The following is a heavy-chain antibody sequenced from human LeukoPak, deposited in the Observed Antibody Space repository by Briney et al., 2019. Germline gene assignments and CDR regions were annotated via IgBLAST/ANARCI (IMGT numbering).Heavy chain of an antibody. V-gene: IGHV1-18*01. J-gene: IGHJ4*02. D-gene: IGHD3-22*01. CDR3: ARDGYYYDSSGYHYYFDY. CDR2: ISAYNGKI. Sequence: ASVKVSCKASDYTFTSYGISWVRQAPGQGLEWMGWISAYNGKINYAQKLQGRVTMTTDTSTTTAYMEVRSLRSDDTAVYYCARDGYYYDSSGYHYYFDYWGQGTLVTVSS. CDR1: DYTFTSYG.